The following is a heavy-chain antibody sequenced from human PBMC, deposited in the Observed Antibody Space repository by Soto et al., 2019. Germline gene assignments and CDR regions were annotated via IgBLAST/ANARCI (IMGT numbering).Heavy chain of an antibody. V-gene: IGHV4-34*01. CDR3: ARGSRTVHQWGLGY. J-gene: IGHJ4*02. Sequence: QVQLQQWGAGLLKPSETLSLTCAVYGGSFSGYYWSWIRQPPGKGLEWIGEINHSGSTNYNPSLKSRVTISVDTSKNQFSLKLSSVTAADTAVYYCARGSRTVHQWGLGYWGQGTLVTVSS. CDR2: INHSGST. CDR1: GGSFSGYY. D-gene: IGHD3-16*01.